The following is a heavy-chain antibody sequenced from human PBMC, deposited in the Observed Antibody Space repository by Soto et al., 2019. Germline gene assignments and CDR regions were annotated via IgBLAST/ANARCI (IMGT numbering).Heavy chain of an antibody. D-gene: IGHD6-13*01. J-gene: IGHJ4*02. CDR3: TTGYSSSWEYYFDY. CDR1: GFTFSNAL. V-gene: IGHV3-15*01. CDR2: IKSKTDGGTT. Sequence: PGGSLRRSCAASGFTFSNALMSGVRQAPGKGLEWVGRIKSKTDGGTTDYAAPVKGRFTISRDDSKNTLYLQMNSLKTEDTAVYYCTTGYSSSWEYYFDYWGQGTLVTVSS.